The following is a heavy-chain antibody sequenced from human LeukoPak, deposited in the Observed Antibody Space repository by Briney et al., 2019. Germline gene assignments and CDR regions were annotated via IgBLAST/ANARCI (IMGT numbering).Heavy chain of an antibody. CDR3: ARRTYYYDSSGYYYFDY. CDR1: GFTFSSYS. D-gene: IGHD3-22*01. CDR2: ISSSSSYI. Sequence: PGGSLRLSCAAPGFTFSSYSMNWVRQAPGKGLEWVSSISSSSSYIYYADSVKGRFTISRDNAKNSLYLQMNSLRAEDTAVYYCARRTYYYDSSGYYYFDYWGQGTLVTVSS. V-gene: IGHV3-21*01. J-gene: IGHJ4*02.